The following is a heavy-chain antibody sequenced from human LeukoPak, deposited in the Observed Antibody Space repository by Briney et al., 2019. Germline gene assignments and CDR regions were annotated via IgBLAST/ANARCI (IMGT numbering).Heavy chain of an antibody. D-gene: IGHD3-16*02. CDR2: ISAYNGNT. CDR3: ARDSLLRGDYVWGSYRNRDDAFDI. J-gene: IGHJ3*02. Sequence: ASVKVSCKASGYTFTSYGISWVRQAPGQGLEWMGWISAYNGNTNYAQKLQGRVTMTTDTSTSTAYMELRSLRSEDTAVYYCARDSLLRGDYVWGSYRNRDDAFDIWGQGTMVTVSS. CDR1: GYTFTSYG. V-gene: IGHV1-18*01.